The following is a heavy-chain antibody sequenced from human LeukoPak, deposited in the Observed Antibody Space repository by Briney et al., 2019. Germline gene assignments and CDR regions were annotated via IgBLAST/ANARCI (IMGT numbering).Heavy chain of an antibody. CDR3: ARGQRRNYDILTGYKGVAFDI. Sequence: SETLSLTCTVPGGSISSYYWSWIRQPPGKGLEWIGYIYYSGSTNYNPSLKSRVTISVDTSKNQFSLKLGSVTAADTAVYYCARGQRRNYDILTGYKGVAFDIWGQGTMVTVSS. V-gene: IGHV4-59*12. CDR1: GGSISSYY. CDR2: IYYSGST. J-gene: IGHJ3*02. D-gene: IGHD3-9*01.